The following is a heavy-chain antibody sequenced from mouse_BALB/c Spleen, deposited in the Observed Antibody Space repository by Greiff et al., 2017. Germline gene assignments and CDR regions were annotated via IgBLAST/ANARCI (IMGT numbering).Heavy chain of an antibody. Sequence: EVQLQQSGAELVKPGASVKLSCTASGFNIKDTYMHWVKQRPEQGLEWIGRIDPANGNTKYDPKFQGKATITADTSSNTAYLQLSSLTSEDTAVYYCARREPSYAMDYWGQGTSVTVSS. CDR3: ARREPSYAMDY. J-gene: IGHJ4*01. V-gene: IGHV14-3*02. CDR2: IDPANGNT. CDR1: GFNIKDTY.